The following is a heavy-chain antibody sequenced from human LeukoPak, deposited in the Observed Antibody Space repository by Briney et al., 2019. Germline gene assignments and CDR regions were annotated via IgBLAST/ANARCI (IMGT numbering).Heavy chain of an antibody. CDR1: GFTFSRYA. CDR3: AKDIYGELLGSLGY. V-gene: IGHV3-9*01. J-gene: IGHJ4*02. D-gene: IGHD3-10*01. Sequence: GGSLRLSCAASGFTFSRYAIHWVRQAPGKGLEWVSGISWNSGSIGYADSVKGRFTISRDNAKNSLYLQMNSLRAEDTALYYCAKDIYGELLGSLGYWGQGTLVTVSS. CDR2: ISWNSGSI.